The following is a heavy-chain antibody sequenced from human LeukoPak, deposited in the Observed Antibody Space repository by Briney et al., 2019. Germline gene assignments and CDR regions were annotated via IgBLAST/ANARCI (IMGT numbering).Heavy chain of an antibody. CDR3: AKGSYYYDSSGSSFEY. Sequence: PGGSLRLSCAASGHTFSRYGMHGVRQAPGEGLEGVAVIWYDGSNKFCAHSVKGRFTISRDNSKNTLYVQMNSLRAEDTAVYYCAKGSYYYDSSGSSFEYWGQGTLVTVSS. CDR1: GHTFSRYG. CDR2: IWYDGSNK. D-gene: IGHD3-22*01. V-gene: IGHV3-33*06. J-gene: IGHJ4*02.